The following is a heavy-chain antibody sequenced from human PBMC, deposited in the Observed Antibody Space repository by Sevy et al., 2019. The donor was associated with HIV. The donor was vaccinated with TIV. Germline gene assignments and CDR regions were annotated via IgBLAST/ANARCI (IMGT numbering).Heavy chain of an antibody. D-gene: IGHD2-8*01. CDR2: IRSKAYGGTT. CDR3: TRVVVLMVYAISAFDY. J-gene: IGHJ4*02. Sequence: GGSLRLSCTASGFTFGDYAMSWFRQAPGKGLEWVGFIRSKAYGGTTEYAASVKGRFTISRDDSKSIAYLQMNSLKTEDTAVYYCTRVVVLMVYAISAFDYWGQRTLVTVSS. V-gene: IGHV3-49*03. CDR1: GFTFGDYA.